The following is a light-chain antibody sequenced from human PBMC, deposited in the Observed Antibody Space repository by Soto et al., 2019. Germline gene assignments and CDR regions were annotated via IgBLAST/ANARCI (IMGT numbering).Light chain of an antibody. CDR1: TGDVGAYNF. CDR2: DAS. CDR3: CSYAGSIEWV. J-gene: IGLJ3*02. Sequence: QSVLTQPRSVSGSPGQSVTISCTGTTGDVGAYNFVSWYQLHPGKAPKLMIYDASNRPSGVPDRFSASKSGNTASLTISGLQAEDEADYYCCSYAGSIEWVFVGGTTLTVL. V-gene: IGLV2-11*01.